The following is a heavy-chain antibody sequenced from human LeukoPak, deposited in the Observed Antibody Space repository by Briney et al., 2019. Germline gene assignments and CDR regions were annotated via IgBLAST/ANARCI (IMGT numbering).Heavy chain of an antibody. CDR3: AREGSGSRPLDY. Sequence: ASETLSLTCTVSGGSISSYYWSWIQQPAGKGLEWIGRIYTSGSTNYNPSLKSRVTMSVDTSMNQFSLKLSSVTAADTAVYYCAREGSGSRPLDYWGQGTLVTVSS. CDR2: IYTSGST. CDR1: GGSISSYY. V-gene: IGHV4-4*07. J-gene: IGHJ4*02. D-gene: IGHD2-15*01.